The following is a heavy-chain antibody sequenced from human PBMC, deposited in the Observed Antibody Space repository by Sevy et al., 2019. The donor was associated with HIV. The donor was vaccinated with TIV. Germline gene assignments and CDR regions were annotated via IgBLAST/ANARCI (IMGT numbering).Heavy chain of an antibody. CDR3: ATVGLRYFSGSSSYQGDWFDP. J-gene: IGHJ5*02. CDR1: GYTLTKLS. CDR2: FDPQDVKT. V-gene: IGHV1-24*01. Sequence: ASVKVSCKVSGYTLTKLSIDWVRQAPGKALEWMGEFDPQDVKTISSQRFQGRLTMTVDISTDTAYMELSSLTSEDTAVYYCATVGLRYFSGSSSYQGDWFDPWGQGTQVTVSS. D-gene: IGHD2-15*01.